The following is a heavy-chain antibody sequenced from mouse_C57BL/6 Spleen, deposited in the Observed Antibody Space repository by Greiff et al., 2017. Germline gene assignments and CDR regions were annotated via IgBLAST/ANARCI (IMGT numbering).Heavy chain of an antibody. J-gene: IGHJ2*01. D-gene: IGHD2-5*01. V-gene: IGHV1-53*01. CDR2: INPSNGGT. Sequence: VQLQQSGTELVKPGASVKLSCKASGYTFTSYWMHWVKQRPGQGLEWIGNINPSNGGTNYNEKFKSKATLTVDKSASTAYMQLSSLTSEDSAVYYCAREDSNYLYFDYWGQGTTLTVSS. CDR3: AREDSNYLYFDY. CDR1: GYTFTSYW.